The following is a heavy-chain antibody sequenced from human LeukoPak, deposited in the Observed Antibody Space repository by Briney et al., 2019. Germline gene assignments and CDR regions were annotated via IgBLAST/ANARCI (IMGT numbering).Heavy chain of an antibody. CDR2: IYPGNSDP. J-gene: IGHJ4*02. Sequence: GASLKISCKGSEYFVTHHWIGWVRQLPGKGLEWMGIIYPGNSDPKYSPSFQGQVTMSVDRSISTAYLQWSSLKASDTAMYYCAYSGTYYNPPFQYWGQGTLVTVSS. V-gene: IGHV5-51*01. CDR1: EYFVTHHW. CDR3: AYSGTYYNPPFQY. D-gene: IGHD3-10*01.